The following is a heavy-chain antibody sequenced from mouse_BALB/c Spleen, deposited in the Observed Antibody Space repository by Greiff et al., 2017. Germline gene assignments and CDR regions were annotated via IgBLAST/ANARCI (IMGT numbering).Heavy chain of an antibody. Sequence: LVKTGASVKISCKASGYSFTGYYMHWVKQSHGKSLEWIGYISCYNGATSYNQKFKGKATLTVDKSSSTAYMQLRSPTSEDSAVYYCTRSLRYYAMDYWGQGTSVTVSS. CDR3: TRSLRYYAMDY. D-gene: IGHD1-1*01. CDR1: GYSFTGYY. J-gene: IGHJ4*01. CDR2: ISCYNGAT. V-gene: IGHV1S34*01.